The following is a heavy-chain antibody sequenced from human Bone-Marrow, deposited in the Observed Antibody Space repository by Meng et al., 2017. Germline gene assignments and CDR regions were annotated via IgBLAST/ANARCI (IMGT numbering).Heavy chain of an antibody. D-gene: IGHD6-13*01. V-gene: IGHV3-33*01. J-gene: IGHJ4*02. CDR3: ARDGIAAAGTYFDY. CDR2: IWYDGSNK. CDR1: GFTFSSYG. Sequence: GESLKISCAASGFTFSSYGMHWVRQAPGKGLEWVALIWYDGSNKYYADSVKGRFTISRDNSKNTLYLQMNSLRAEDTAVYYCARDGIAAAGTYFDYWGQGTLVTVSS.